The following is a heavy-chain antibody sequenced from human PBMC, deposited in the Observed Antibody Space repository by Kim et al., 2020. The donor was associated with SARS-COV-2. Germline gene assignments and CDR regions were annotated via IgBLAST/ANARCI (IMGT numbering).Heavy chain of an antibody. Sequence: QKFQGRVTITGDESTSTAYMELSSLRSEDTAVYYCARGHYDSSGYYPFDYWGQGTLVTVSS. V-gene: IGHV1-69*19. D-gene: IGHD3-22*01. J-gene: IGHJ4*02. CDR3: ARGHYDSSGYYPFDY.